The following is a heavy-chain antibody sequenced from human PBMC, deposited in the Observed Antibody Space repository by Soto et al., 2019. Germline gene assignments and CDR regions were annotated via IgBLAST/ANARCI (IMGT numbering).Heavy chain of an antibody. D-gene: IGHD1-1*01. Sequence: QVQLAQSGAEVKKPGASVKVSCKASGYTFTSYDINWVRQATGQGLEWMGWMNPNSGNTGYAQKFQGRVTMTRNTSITTAYMELSSLRSEDTAVYYCARERTGTTSMDVWGQGTTVTVSS. CDR3: ARERTGTTSMDV. CDR1: GYTFTSYD. J-gene: IGHJ6*02. CDR2: MNPNSGNT. V-gene: IGHV1-8*01.